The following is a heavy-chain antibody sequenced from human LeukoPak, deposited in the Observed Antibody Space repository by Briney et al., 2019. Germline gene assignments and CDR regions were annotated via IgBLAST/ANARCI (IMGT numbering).Heavy chain of an antibody. CDR3: ARIRRYCSGGSCFDAFDI. V-gene: IGHV4-59*01. CDR1: GGSISSYY. Sequence: SETLSLTCTVSGGSISSYYWGWIRQPPGKGLEWIGYIYYSGSTNYNPSLKSRVTISVDTSKNQFSLKLSSVTAADTAVYYCARIRRYCSGGSCFDAFDIWGQGTMVTVSS. CDR2: IYYSGST. D-gene: IGHD2-15*01. J-gene: IGHJ3*02.